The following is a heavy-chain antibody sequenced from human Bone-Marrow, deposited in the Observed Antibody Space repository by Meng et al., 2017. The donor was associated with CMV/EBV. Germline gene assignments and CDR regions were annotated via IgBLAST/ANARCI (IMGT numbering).Heavy chain of an antibody. D-gene: IGHD2-8*02. V-gene: IGHV1-69*01. J-gene: IGHJ5*02. CDR3: ARGEGLLGDWFDP. Sequence: VEAGVGVKQPGSSVKVSLKASGVTYSSYASSWVRQAPGQGLEWMGGVIPIFGTANYAQKFQGRVTITADESTSTAYMELSSLRSEDTAVYYCARGEGLLGDWFDPWGQGTLVTVSS. CDR1: GVTYSSYA. CDR2: VIPIFGTA.